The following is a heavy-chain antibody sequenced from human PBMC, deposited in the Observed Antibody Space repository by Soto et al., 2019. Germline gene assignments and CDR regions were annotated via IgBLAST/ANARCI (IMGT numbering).Heavy chain of an antibody. CDR2: IHERGVT. V-gene: IGHV4-59*02. D-gene: IGHD4-17*01. CDR3: ARDPAGDYGH. Sequence: SETLSLTCNVSGGSVSDYYWSWIRQAPGKGLEWIGYIHERGVTNYNPSLKSRVTMSVDTSKNQFSLTLRSVHTADTTIYFCARDPAGDYGHWGRGTLVTVSS. CDR1: GGSVSDYY. J-gene: IGHJ4*02.